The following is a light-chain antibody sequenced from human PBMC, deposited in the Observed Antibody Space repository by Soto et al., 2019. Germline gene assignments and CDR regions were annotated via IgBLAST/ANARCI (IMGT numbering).Light chain of an antibody. J-gene: IGKJ1*01. V-gene: IGKV3-20*01. Sequence: VTSQCASALIASPGERATNSCRASQSVRSNLAWYQQKPGQAPRLLIYGASTRATGIPDRFSGSGSGTDYTLTISRLEPEDVAVYYCQQYGSSPPTFGQGTKVDIK. CDR2: GAS. CDR3: QQYGSSPPT. CDR1: QSVRSN.